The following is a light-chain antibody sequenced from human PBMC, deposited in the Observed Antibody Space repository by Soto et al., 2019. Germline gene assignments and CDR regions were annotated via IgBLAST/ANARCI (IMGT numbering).Light chain of an antibody. J-gene: IGKJ4*01. CDR1: QSIGDY. Sequence: IVLTQSPATLSLSPGEGATLSCRASQSIGDYVAWFQQKPGQAPRRLIYDGSNRAVGIPARFSGSASGTDSTLTISSLAPEDFAVYYCQQRSAWTLTFGGGNRVE. V-gene: IGKV3-11*01. CDR2: DGS. CDR3: QQRSAWTLT.